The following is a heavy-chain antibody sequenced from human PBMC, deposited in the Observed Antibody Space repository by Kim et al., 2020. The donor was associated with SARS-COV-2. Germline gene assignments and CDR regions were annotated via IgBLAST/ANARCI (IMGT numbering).Heavy chain of an antibody. D-gene: IGHD6-13*01. V-gene: IGHV3-33*01. J-gene: IGHJ4*02. CDR2: IWYDGSNK. Sequence: GGSLRLSCAASGFTFSSYGMHWVRQAPGKGLEWVAVIWYDGSNKYYADSVKGRFTISRDNSKNTLYLQMNSLRAEDTAVYYCARESRRRQLDRSFDYWGQGTLVTVSS. CDR1: GFTFSSYG. CDR3: ARESRRRQLDRSFDY.